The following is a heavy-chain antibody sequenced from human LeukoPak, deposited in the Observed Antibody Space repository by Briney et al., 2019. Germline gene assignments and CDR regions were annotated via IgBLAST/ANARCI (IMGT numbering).Heavy chain of an antibody. D-gene: IGHD6-13*01. Sequence: GGSLRLSCAASGFTFDDYAMHWVRQAPGKGLEWVSGISWNSGSIGYADSVKGRFTISRDNAKNSLYLQMNSLRAEDTALYYCAKGPWENSWGYWGQGTLVTVSS. V-gene: IGHV3-9*01. CDR3: AKGPWENSWGY. J-gene: IGHJ4*02. CDR2: ISWNSGSI. CDR1: GFTFDDYA.